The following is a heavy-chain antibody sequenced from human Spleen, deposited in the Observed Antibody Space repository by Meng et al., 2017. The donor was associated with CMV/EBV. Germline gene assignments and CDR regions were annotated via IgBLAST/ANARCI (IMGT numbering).Heavy chain of an antibody. CDR1: GFTFSSYS. V-gene: IGHV3-21*01. CDR2: ISSSSSYI. D-gene: IGHD6-13*01. Sequence: ETLSLTCAASGFTFSSYSMNWVRQAPGKGLEWVSSISSSSSYIDYADSVKGRFTISRDNAKNSLYLQMNSLRAEDTAVYYCARDRRPPQQQLTPYYFDYWGQGTLVTVSS. CDR3: ARDRRPPQQQLTPYYFDY. J-gene: IGHJ4*02.